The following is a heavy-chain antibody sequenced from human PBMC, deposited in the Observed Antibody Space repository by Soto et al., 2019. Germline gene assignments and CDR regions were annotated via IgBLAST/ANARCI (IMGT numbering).Heavy chain of an antibody. CDR2: FYNSGSV. D-gene: IGHD4-4*01. J-gene: IGHJ6*02. CDR1: GGSISSGGYY. CDR3: ARGAVTNLYYYYYGMDV. V-gene: IGHV4-31*03. Sequence: SETLSLTCTVSGGSISSGGYYWSWIRQHPGKGLEWVGYFYNSGSVFYNPSLKSRVTISVDTSKNQFSLKLISVTAADTAVYYCARGAVTNLYYYYYGMDVWGQGTTVTVSS.